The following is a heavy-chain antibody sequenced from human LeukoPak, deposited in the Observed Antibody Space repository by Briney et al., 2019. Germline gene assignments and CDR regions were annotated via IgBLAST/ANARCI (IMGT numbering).Heavy chain of an antibody. V-gene: IGHV4-59*12. CDR3: ARDLGAVGSGSPFEVGY. Sequence: SETLSLTCTVSGGSISSYYWSWIRQPPGEGLEWIGYIYYSGSTNYNPSLKSRVTISVDTSKNQFSLKLSSVTAADTAVYYCARDLGAVGSGSPFEVGYWGQGSLVTVSS. D-gene: IGHD3-10*01. CDR2: IYYSGST. J-gene: IGHJ4*02. CDR1: GGSISSYY.